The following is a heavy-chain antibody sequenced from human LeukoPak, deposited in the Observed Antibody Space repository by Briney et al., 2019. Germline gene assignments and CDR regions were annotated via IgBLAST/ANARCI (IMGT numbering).Heavy chain of an antibody. D-gene: IGHD2-15*01. J-gene: IGHJ4*02. V-gene: IGHV3-21*01. CDR2: ISSSSSSYI. CDR1: GFTFSSYS. CDR3: AREGCSGGSCYPDY. Sequence: PGGALRLSCAASGFTFSSYSMNWVRQAPGKGLEWVSSISSSSSSYIYYADSVKGRFTISRDNAKNSLYLQMNSLRAEDTAVYYCAREGCSGGSCYPDYWGQGTLVTVSS.